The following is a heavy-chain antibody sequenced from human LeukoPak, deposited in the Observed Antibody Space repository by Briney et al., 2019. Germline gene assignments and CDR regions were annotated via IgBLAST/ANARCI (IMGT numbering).Heavy chain of an antibody. CDR3: ARDQYSYAHAAH. CDR2: INRDGSEK. Sequence: GGSLRLSCAASGFTFSNYWMSWVREAPGKGLEWVANINRDGSEKYYVDSVKGRFTISRDNAKNSLYLQMNSLRAEDTAVYYCARDQYSYAHAAHWGQGTLVTVSS. CDR1: GFTFSNYW. V-gene: IGHV3-7*01. J-gene: IGHJ4*02. D-gene: IGHD5-18*01.